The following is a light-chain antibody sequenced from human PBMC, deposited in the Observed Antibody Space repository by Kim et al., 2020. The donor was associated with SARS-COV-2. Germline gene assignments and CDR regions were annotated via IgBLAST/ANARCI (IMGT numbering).Light chain of an antibody. J-gene: IGKJ2*01. CDR2: STN. Sequence: SASVGDRVIITCRTSQTVDTSLNWYRQRPGKAPEALIFSTNSLQTGVPARFSGGRSGPDFTLTISSLEVEDFATYYCQQTYRIPYTFGQGTKLEI. CDR3: QQTYRIPYT. CDR1: QTVDTS. V-gene: IGKV1-39*01.